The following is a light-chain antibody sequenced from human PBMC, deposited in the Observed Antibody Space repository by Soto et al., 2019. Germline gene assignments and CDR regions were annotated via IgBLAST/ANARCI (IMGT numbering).Light chain of an antibody. J-gene: IGKJ1*01. V-gene: IGKV1-17*01. Sequence: DIQMTQSPSSLSASEGDRVTITCRASQGIRNDLGWFQQKPGKAPKRLIYAASSLESGVPSRFSGSGSGTEFTLTISSVQPEDFATYYCQQYNSYSTFGQGTKVEIK. CDR2: AAS. CDR1: QGIRND. CDR3: QQYNSYST.